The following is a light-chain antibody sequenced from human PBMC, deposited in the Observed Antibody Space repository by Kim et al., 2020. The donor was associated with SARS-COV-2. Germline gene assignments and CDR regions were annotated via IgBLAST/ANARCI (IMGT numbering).Light chain of an antibody. J-gene: IGLJ1*01. Sequence: SYELTQPPSVSVSPGQTANITCSGDKLGDKYACWYQQKPGQSPVLVIYQDSKRPSGIPERFSGSNSGNTATLTISGTQAMDEADYYCQAWDSSTKVFGTG. V-gene: IGLV3-1*01. CDR1: KLGDKY. CDR2: QDS. CDR3: QAWDSSTKV.